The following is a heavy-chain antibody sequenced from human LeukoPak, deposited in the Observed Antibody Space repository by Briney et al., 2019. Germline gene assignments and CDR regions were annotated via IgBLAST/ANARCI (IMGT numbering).Heavy chain of an antibody. CDR1: GYTFTSYA. Sequence: ASVKVSCKASGYTFTSYAMHWVRQAHGQRLEWMGWINAGNGNTKYSQKFQGRVTITRDTSASTAYMELSSLRSEDTAVYYCARRRAWDSSGYSYYFDYWGQGTLVTVSS. CDR3: ARRRAWDSSGYSYYFDY. D-gene: IGHD3-22*01. V-gene: IGHV1-3*01. CDR2: INAGNGNT. J-gene: IGHJ4*02.